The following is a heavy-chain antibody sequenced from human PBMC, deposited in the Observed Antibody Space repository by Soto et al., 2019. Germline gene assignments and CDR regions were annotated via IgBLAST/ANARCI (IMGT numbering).Heavy chain of an antibody. V-gene: IGHV4-30-4*01. D-gene: IGHD3-3*01. CDR1: GGSISSGDYY. J-gene: IGHJ4*02. CDR2: IYYSGST. CDR3: ARAAYYDFWSGYQSGIDY. Sequence: SETLSLTCTVSGGSISSGDYYWSWIRQPPGKGLEWIGYIYYSGSTYYNPSLKSRVTISVDTSKNQFSLKLSSVTAADTAVYYCARAAYYDFWSGYQSGIDYWGQGTLVTVSS.